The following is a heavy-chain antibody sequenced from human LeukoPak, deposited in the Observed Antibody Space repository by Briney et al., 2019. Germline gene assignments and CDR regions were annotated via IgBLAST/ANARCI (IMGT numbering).Heavy chain of an antibody. D-gene: IGHD4-17*01. J-gene: IGHJ4*02. CDR3: AKDSSVTRGFDY. Sequence: PGRSLRLSCAASGFTFSSYGMHWVRQAPGKGLEWVAVIWYDGSNKYYADSVKGRFTISRDNSKNTLYLQMNSLRAEDTAVYYCAKDSSVTRGFDYWGQGTLVTVSS. CDR1: GFTFSSYG. CDR2: IWYDGSNK. V-gene: IGHV3-33*06.